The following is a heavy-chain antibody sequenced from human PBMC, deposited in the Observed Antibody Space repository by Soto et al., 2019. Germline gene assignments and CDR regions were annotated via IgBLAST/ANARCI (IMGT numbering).Heavy chain of an antibody. CDR1: GYTFTSYG. J-gene: IGHJ6*02. V-gene: IGHV1-18*04. CDR3: ARWGDWGMYYYYYGMDV. CDR2: ISAYNGNT. Sequence: QVQLVQSGAEVKKPGASVKVSCKASGYTFTSYGISWVRQAPGQGLEWMGWISAYNGNTNYAQKLQGRVTMTTDTTTSTADMELRSLRSDDTAVDYWARWGDWGMYYYYYGMDVWGQGTTVTVSS. D-gene: IGHD7-27*01.